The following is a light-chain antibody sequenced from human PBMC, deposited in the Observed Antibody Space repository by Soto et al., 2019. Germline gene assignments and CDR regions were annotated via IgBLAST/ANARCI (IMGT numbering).Light chain of an antibody. CDR1: QSVFYSSNNKNY. Sequence: DIVMTQSPDSLAVSLGERATINWKSSQSVFYSSNNKNYLAWYQQKPGQPPKLLIYWASTRESGVPDRFSGSGSGADFTLTISSLRAEDVAVYYCQQYYSIPYTFGQGTKLEIK. CDR3: QQYYSIPYT. CDR2: WAS. V-gene: IGKV4-1*01. J-gene: IGKJ2*01.